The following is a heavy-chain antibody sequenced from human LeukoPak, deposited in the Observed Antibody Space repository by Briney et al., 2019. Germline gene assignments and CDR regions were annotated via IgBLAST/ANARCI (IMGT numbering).Heavy chain of an antibody. V-gene: IGHV3-53*01. D-gene: IGHD3-10*01. CDR3: AREERESYYYYYYYMDV. J-gene: IGHJ6*03. CDR1: GLTVNNNY. Sequence: GGSLRLSCAASGLTVNNNYMSWVRQAPGKGLEWVAVIYIGGKTYYADSVKGRFTISRDNSKNILYLQMHSLRAEDTAVYYCAREERESYYYYYYYMDVWGKGTTVTVSS. CDR2: IYIGGKT.